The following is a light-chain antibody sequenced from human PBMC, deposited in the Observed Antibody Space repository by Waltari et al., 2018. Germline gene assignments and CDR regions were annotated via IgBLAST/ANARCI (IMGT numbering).Light chain of an antibody. V-gene: IGLV1-40*01. CDR1: TPNLGAGHD. CDR2: GNN. J-gene: IGLJ2*01. CDR3: QSFDNMLSGGVV. Sequence: QSVLTQPPSVSGTPGQRVTIPCSGSTPNLGAGHDVHWYQHLPGTAPKLLIYGNNNRPSGVPDRFSGSKSGTSASLAITGLQADDEADYFCQSFDNMLSGGVVFGGGTKLAVL.